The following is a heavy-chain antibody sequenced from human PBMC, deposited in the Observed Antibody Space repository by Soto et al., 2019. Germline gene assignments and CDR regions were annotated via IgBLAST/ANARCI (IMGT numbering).Heavy chain of an antibody. Sequence: GGSLRLSCAASGFTFSSYAMSWVRQAPGKGLEWVSAISGSGGSTYYADSVKGRFTITRDNSKNTLYLQRNSLRAEDTAVYYCAKDLVAAAGSLGNWFDPWGQGTLVTVSS. CDR2: ISGSGGST. CDR1: GFTFSSYA. CDR3: AKDLVAAAGSLGNWFDP. V-gene: IGHV3-23*01. J-gene: IGHJ5*02. D-gene: IGHD6-13*01.